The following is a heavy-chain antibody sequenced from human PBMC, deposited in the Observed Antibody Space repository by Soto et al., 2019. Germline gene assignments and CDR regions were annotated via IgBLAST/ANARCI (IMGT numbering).Heavy chain of an antibody. CDR1: GYTFTGYY. J-gene: IGHJ6*02. Sequence: ASVKVSCKASGYTFTGYYMHWVRQAPGQGLEWMGWINPNSGGTNYAQKFQGWVTMTRDTSISTAYMELSRLRSEDTAVYYCARAEKLYCSGGSCDTDYYYYGMDVWGQGTTVTVSS. CDR2: INPNSGGT. CDR3: ARAEKLYCSGGSCDTDYYYYGMDV. V-gene: IGHV1-2*04. D-gene: IGHD2-15*01.